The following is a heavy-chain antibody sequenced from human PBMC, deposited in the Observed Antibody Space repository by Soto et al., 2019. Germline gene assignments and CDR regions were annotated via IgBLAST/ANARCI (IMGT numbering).Heavy chain of an antibody. CDR2: ITPMFHTS. V-gene: IGHV1-69*13. CDR3: ARREGGGVFDY. J-gene: IGHJ4*02. D-gene: IGHD3-16*01. CDR1: GGTFSSYA. Sequence: SVKVSCKASGGTFSSYAISWVRQAPGQGLEWMGGITPMFHTSNYAQKFQGRVTITADESTSTAYMELSSLRSEDTAVYYCARREGGGVFDYWGQGTLVTVSS.